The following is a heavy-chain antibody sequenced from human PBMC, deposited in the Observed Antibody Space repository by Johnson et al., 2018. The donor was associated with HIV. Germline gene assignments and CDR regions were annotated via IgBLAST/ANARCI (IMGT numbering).Heavy chain of an antibody. CDR1: GFTFDDYG. Sequence: VQLVESGGGVVQPGRSLRLSCAASGFTFDDYGMSWVRQAPGKGLEWVSGINWNGGATGYVGSVKGRFTISRDNSKNSLYLQMNTLRAEDTAVYYCARDQRGGYSYGDAFDFWGQGTVVTVSS. J-gene: IGHJ3*01. V-gene: IGHV3-20*04. D-gene: IGHD5-18*01. CDR2: INWNGGAT. CDR3: ARDQRGGYSYGDAFDF.